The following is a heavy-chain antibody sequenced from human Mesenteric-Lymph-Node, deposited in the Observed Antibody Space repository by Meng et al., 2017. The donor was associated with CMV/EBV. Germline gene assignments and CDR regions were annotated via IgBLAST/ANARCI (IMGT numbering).Heavy chain of an antibody. J-gene: IGHJ4*02. V-gene: IGHV3-7*01. CDR3: AREVPVIVATTLYFDY. CDR2: IKQDGSEK. Sequence: GESLKISCAASGFTFSSYWMSWVRQAPGKGLEWVANIKQDGSEKYYVDSVKGRFTISRDNAKNSLYLQMNSLRAEDTAVYYCAREVPVIVATTLYFDYWGQGTLVTVSS. D-gene: IGHD5-12*01. CDR1: GFTFSSYW.